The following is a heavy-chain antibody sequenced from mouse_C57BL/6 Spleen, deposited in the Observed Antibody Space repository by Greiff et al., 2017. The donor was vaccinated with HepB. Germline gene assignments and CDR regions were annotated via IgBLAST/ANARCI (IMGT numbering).Heavy chain of an antibody. J-gene: IGHJ2*01. CDR3: VRQGSTGLDY. CDR1: GFSFNTYA. D-gene: IGHD4-1*02. V-gene: IGHV10-1*01. Sequence: EVMLVESGGGLVQPKGSLKLSCAASGFSFNTYAMNWVRQAPGKGLEWVARIRSKSNNYATYYADSVKDRFTISRDDSESMLYLQMNNLKTEDTAMYYCVRQGSTGLDYWGQGTTLTVSS. CDR2: IRSKSNNYAT.